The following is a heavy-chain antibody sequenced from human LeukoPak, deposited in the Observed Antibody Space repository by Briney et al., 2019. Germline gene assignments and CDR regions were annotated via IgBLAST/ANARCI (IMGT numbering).Heavy chain of an antibody. Sequence: GGSLRLSCAASGFTFSNYGMSWVRQAPGKGLEWVAFIRYDGSNKYYADSVKGRFTISRDNSKNTLYLQMNSLRAEDTAVYYCAKDLLPNYYDSSGPLDYWGQGTLVTVSS. CDR2: IRYDGSNK. V-gene: IGHV3-30*02. CDR3: AKDLLPNYYDSSGPLDY. J-gene: IGHJ4*02. D-gene: IGHD3-22*01. CDR1: GFTFSNYG.